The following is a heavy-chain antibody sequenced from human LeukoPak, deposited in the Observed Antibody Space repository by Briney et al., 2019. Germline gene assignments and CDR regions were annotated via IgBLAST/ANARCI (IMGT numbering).Heavy chain of an antibody. J-gene: IGHJ5*02. D-gene: IGHD2-21*01. CDR2: FYASGTT. CDR3: AGNHCGGGSCDTFDP. Sequence: SATLSLTCNVFGVSISNYFWSWLRQPAGKGLEWIGRFYASGTTYYNPSLRSRVTLSMATSKNHFSLQLTSVTAADTAVYYCAGNHCGGGSCDTFDPWGQGTLVTVSS. V-gene: IGHV4-4*07. CDR1: GVSISNYF.